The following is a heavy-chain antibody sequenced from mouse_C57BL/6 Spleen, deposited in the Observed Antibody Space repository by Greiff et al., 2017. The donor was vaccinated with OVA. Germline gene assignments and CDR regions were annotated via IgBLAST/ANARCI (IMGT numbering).Heavy chain of an antibody. Sequence: VQLQQSGAELVKPGASVKLSCKASGYTFTSYWMQWVKQRPGQGLEWIGEIDPSDSYTNYNQKFKGKATLTVDTSSSTAYMQLSSLTSEDSAVYYCARGNYYGSSYAMDYWGQGTSVTVSS. V-gene: IGHV1-50*01. CDR1: GYTFTSYW. J-gene: IGHJ4*01. CDR3: ARGNYYGSSYAMDY. CDR2: IDPSDSYT. D-gene: IGHD1-1*01.